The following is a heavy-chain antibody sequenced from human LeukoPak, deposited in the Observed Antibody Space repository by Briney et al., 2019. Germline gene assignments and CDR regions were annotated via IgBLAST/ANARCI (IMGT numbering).Heavy chain of an antibody. CDR3: ARDSTYYYDSGSAGPHYFDN. V-gene: IGHV3-30*01. CDR2: ISSGGTYE. D-gene: IGHD3-10*01. J-gene: IGHJ4*02. CDR1: GFTFSHYA. Sequence: PGGSLRLSCAASGFTFSHYAMHWVRQAPGKGLEWVSLISSGGTYEYYADSVKGRFTISRDNSKNTLYLQLNSLRAEDTAVYYCARDSTYYYDSGSAGPHYFDNWGQGTLDTVSS.